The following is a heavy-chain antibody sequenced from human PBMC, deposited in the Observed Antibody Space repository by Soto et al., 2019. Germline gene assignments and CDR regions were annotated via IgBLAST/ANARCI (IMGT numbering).Heavy chain of an antibody. CDR2: ISSIGVAT. J-gene: IGHJ4*02. V-gene: IGHV3-48*03. CDR3: AREGRVGGIDY. CDR1: GFTFSIHE. Sequence: GGSLRLSCAASGFTFSIHEMNWVRQAPGKGLEWVSYISSIGVATYYADSVKGRFTISRDNAKNSLYLQMNSLRAEDTAVYYCAREGRVGGIDYWGQGTPVTVAS. D-gene: IGHD6-19*01.